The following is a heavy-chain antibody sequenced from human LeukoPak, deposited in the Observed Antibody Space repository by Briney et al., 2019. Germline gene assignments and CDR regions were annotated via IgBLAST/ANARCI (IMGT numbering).Heavy chain of an antibody. CDR3: ARHSEGFDY. CDR1: GGSISSGGYS. J-gene: IGHJ4*02. CDR2: IYYSGST. D-gene: IGHD3-10*01. Sequence: SQTLSLTCAVSGGSISSGGYSWSWIRQPPGKGLEWIGYIYYSGSTNYNPSLKSRVTISVDTSKNQFSLKLSSVTAADTAVYYCARHSEGFDYWGQGTLVTVSS. V-gene: IGHV4-30-2*03.